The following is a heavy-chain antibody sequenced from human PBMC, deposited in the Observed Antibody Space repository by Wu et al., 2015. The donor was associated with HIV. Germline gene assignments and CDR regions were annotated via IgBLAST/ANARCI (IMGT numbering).Heavy chain of an antibody. Sequence: QVQLVQSGAEVKKPGSSVKVTCKASGDGFTSYAVSWVRQAPGQGLEWMGWTNLNTGGTNYAPKFQGRVTMTRDTSISTAYIELSRLTSDDTALYYCARDELFRVDDAFDMWGQGTLVTVSS. J-gene: IGHJ3*02. CDR2: TNLNTGGT. CDR1: GDGFTSYA. V-gene: IGHV1-2*02. D-gene: IGHD3-10*01. CDR3: ARDELFRVDDAFDM.